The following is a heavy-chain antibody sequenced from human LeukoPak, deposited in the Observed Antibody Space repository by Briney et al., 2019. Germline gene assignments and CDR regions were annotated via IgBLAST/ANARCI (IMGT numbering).Heavy chain of an antibody. D-gene: IGHD3-22*01. Sequence: SETLSLTCTVSGGSISSYYWSWLRQPPGKGLEWLGYIYYSGSTNYNPSLKSRVTISVYTSKNQFSLKLSSVTAADTAVYYCARLKYYYDSSGYRAEYFQHWGQGTLVTVSS. J-gene: IGHJ1*01. CDR2: IYYSGST. CDR3: ARLKYYYDSSGYRAEYFQH. V-gene: IGHV4-59*01. CDR1: GGSISSYY.